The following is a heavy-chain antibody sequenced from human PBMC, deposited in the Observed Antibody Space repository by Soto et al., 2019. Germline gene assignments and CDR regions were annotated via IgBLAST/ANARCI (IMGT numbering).Heavy chain of an antibody. D-gene: IGHD2-15*01. CDR3: ARSRNYCSGGSCYSSYFDY. V-gene: IGHV1-69*13. Sequence: SVKVSCKASGGTFSSYAISWVRQAPGQGLEWMGGIIPIFGTANYAQKFQGRVTITADESTSTAYMELSSLRSEDTAVYYCARSRNYCSGGSCYSSYFDYWGQGTLVTVSS. CDR1: GGTFSSYA. CDR2: IIPIFGTA. J-gene: IGHJ4*02.